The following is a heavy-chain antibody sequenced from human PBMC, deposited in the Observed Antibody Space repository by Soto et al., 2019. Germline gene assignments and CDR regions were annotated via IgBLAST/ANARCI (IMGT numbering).Heavy chain of an antibody. CDR2: ISYDGSNK. J-gene: IGHJ5*02. Sequence: QVQLVESGGGVVQPGRSLRLSCAASGFTFSSYGMHWVRQAPGKGLEWAAVISYDGSNKYYADSVKGRFTISRDNPKHTLYLQMNSLRAEDTAVYYCAKGGLRHDYGVSWGQGTLVTVSS. CDR1: GFTFSSYG. D-gene: IGHD4-17*01. V-gene: IGHV3-30*18. CDR3: AKGGLRHDYGVS.